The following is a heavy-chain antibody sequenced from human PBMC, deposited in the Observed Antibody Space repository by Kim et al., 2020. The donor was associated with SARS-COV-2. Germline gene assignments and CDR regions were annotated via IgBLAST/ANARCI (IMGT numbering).Heavy chain of an antibody. CDR2: INSDGSWT. J-gene: IGHJ4*02. CDR1: GFTFRTYW. V-gene: IGHV3-74*01. CDR3: TRGCLTTSCPSDY. Sequence: GGSLRLSCAGSGFTFRTYWMHWVRQAPGKGLVWVSNINSDGSWTNYADSVKGRFTISRDNAKNTLYLQMNSLRDEDTAIYYCTRGCLTTSCPSDYWGQGTLVTVSS. D-gene: IGHD2-2*01.